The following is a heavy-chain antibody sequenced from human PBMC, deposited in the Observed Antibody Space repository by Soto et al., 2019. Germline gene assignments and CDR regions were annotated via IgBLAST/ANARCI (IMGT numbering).Heavy chain of an antibody. Sequence: ASVKVSCKASGYIFPDYYVHWVRQAPGEGLEWMGRINPNGGGTNYAQKFEGWVTMTTDTSISTAYMELSRLNFDDTAVYYCARDRRDHTDGYGMDVWGQGTTVTVSS. CDR3: ARDRRDHTDGYGMDV. CDR2: INPNGGGT. V-gene: IGHV1-2*04. J-gene: IGHJ6*02. CDR1: GYIFPDYY.